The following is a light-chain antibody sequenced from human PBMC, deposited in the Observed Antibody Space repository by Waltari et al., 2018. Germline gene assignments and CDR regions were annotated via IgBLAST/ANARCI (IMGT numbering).Light chain of an antibody. CDR1: SSNIGSNY. V-gene: IGLV1-47*01. CDR2: TNV. J-gene: IGLJ1*01. CDR3: AAWDDSLTGQV. Sequence: QSVLTQPPSASGTPGQRVTISCSGSSSNIGSNYVYWYQQLPGTAPKLLIYTNVERPSGVPDRFSGSKSGTSASLAISGLRSEDEADYYCAAWDDSLTGQVFGTGTKVTVL.